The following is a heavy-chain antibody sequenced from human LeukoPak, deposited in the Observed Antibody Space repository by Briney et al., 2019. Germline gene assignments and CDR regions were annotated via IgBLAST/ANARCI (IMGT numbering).Heavy chain of an antibody. Sequence: SETLSLTCAVYGGSFSGYYWSWIRQPPGKGLEWIGEINHSGSTNYNPSLKSRVTISEDTSKNQFSLKLSSVTAADTAVYYCARGGIANNWFDPWGQGTLVTVSS. CDR2: INHSGST. CDR3: ARGGIANNWFDP. CDR1: GGSFSGYY. D-gene: IGHD6-13*01. J-gene: IGHJ5*02. V-gene: IGHV4-34*01.